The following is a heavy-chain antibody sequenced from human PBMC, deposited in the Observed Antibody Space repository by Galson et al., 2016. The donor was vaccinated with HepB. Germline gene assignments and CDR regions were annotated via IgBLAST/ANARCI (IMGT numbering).Heavy chain of an antibody. CDR1: GFRFSSYS. J-gene: IGHJ4*02. CDR2: ISTSSETI. V-gene: IGHV3-48*03. D-gene: IGHD1-1*01. Sequence: SLRLSCAASGFRFSSYSMNWDRQAPGKGLEWISYISTSSETISYADSVKGRFTISRDNARNSVSLLMNSLRVEDTAVYYCAKAGVYNWNDVDFDYWGQGTLVTVSS. CDR3: AKAGVYNWNDVDFDY.